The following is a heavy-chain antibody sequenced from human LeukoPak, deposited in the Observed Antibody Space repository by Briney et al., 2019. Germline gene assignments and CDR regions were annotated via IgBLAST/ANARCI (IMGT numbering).Heavy chain of an antibody. Sequence: SVKVSCKASGGTSSSYAISCVRQAPGQGLEWMGGIIPIFGTANYAQKFQGRVTITADESTSTAYMELSSLRSEDTAVYYCASSRSKRWLQAPFDYWGQGTLVTVSS. V-gene: IGHV1-69*13. CDR2: IIPIFGTA. J-gene: IGHJ4*02. D-gene: IGHD5-24*01. CDR3: ASSRSKRWLQAPFDY. CDR1: GGTSSSYA.